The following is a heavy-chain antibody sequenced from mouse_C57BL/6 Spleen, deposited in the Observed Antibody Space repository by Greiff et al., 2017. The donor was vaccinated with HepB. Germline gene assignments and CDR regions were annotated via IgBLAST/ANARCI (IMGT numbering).Heavy chain of an antibody. Sequence: EVMLVESGGGLVKPGGSLKLSCAASGFTFSDYGMHWVRQAPEKGLEWVAYISSGSSTIYYADTVKGRFPISRDNAKNTLFLQMTSLRSEDTAMYYCARAYYGNYDYAMDYWGQGTSVTVSS. CDR2: ISSGSSTI. D-gene: IGHD2-10*01. CDR3: ARAYYGNYDYAMDY. V-gene: IGHV5-17*01. J-gene: IGHJ4*01. CDR1: GFTFSDYG.